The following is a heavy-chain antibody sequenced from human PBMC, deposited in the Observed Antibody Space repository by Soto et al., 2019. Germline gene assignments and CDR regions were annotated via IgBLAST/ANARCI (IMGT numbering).Heavy chain of an antibody. Sequence: EVQLVESGGGLVQPGGSLRLSCAASGFTFSSYWMHWVRQAPGKGLVWVSRINSDGSSTSYADSVKGRFTISRDNAKSTLYLQMNSLRAEDTAVYYCASGGAAAGDWYFDLWGRGTLVTVSS. CDR2: INSDGSST. D-gene: IGHD6-13*01. CDR1: GFTFSSYW. J-gene: IGHJ2*01. V-gene: IGHV3-74*01. CDR3: ASGGAAAGDWYFDL.